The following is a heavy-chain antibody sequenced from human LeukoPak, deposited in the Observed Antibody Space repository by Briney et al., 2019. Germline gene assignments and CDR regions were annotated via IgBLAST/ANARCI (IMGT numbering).Heavy chain of an antibody. J-gene: IGHJ4*02. Sequence: GSLRLSFAASGFTFSSYWMTWVRQAPGKGLEWVANIKQDGSEKYYVDSVKGRFTISRDNAKNSLYLQMNSLRAEDTAVYYCARDRRCSSTSCYYFDYWGQGTLVTVSS. CDR2: IKQDGSEK. D-gene: IGHD2-2*01. CDR1: GFTFSSYW. CDR3: ARDRRCSSTSCYYFDY. V-gene: IGHV3-7*04.